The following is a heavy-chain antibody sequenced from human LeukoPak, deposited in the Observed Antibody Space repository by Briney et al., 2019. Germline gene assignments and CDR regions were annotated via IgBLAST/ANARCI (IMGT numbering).Heavy chain of an antibody. J-gene: IGHJ5*02. V-gene: IGHV3-30*04. Sequence: GGSLRLSCAAYGFTFSSYTMHWVRQAPGKGLEWVTVISYDGNNKYYADSVKGRFTISRDNSKNTLYLQMNSLRPEDTAVYYCARTGSLTMNWFDLWGQGTLVTVSS. CDR1: GFTFSSYT. D-gene: IGHD1-14*01. CDR3: ARTGSLTMNWFDL. CDR2: ISYDGNNK.